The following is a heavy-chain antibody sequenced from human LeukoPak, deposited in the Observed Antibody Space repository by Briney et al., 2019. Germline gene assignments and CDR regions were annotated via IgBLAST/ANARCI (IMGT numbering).Heavy chain of an antibody. D-gene: IGHD1-26*01. CDR3: AKGPSIIVGVSNWFDP. J-gene: IGHJ5*02. CDR1: GFTFSSYG. CDR2: TSGSGGST. V-gene: IGHV3-23*01. Sequence: GGTLRLSCAASGFTFSSYGMSWVRQAPGKGLEWVSSTSGSGGSTYYADSVKGRFTISRDNSKNTLYLQMNSLRAEDTAVYYCAKGPSIIVGVSNWFDPWGQGTLVTVSS.